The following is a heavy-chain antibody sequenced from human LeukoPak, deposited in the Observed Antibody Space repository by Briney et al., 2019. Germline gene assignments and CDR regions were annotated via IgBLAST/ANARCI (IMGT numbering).Heavy chain of an antibody. J-gene: IGHJ6*03. D-gene: IGHD5-12*01. Sequence: GGSLRLSCAASGFTFSSYSTEWVCQAPGKGLEWVSSISSSSSYIFYADSVKGQFTISRDNDKNSLYLQMKSRRAEDTAVYYCARVIVGTGPWYYMDVWGKGTTVTVSS. V-gene: IGHV3-21*01. CDR1: GFTFSSYS. CDR3: ARVIVGTGPWYYMDV. CDR2: ISSSSSYI.